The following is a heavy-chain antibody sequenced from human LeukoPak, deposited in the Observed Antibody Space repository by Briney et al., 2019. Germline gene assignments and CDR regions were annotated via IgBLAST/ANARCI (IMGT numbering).Heavy chain of an antibody. V-gene: IGHV3-30*18. CDR3: AKRRTVDTAMVTHYYGMDV. J-gene: IGHJ6*02. CDR1: GFTFSSHG. Sequence: PGRSLRLSCAASGFTFSSHGVHWVRQAPGKGLEWVAVISYDGSDKYYADSVKGRFTISRDNSKNTPYLQMNSLRAEDTAVYYCAKRRTVDTAMVTHYYGMDVWGQGTTVTVSS. D-gene: IGHD5-18*01. CDR2: ISYDGSDK.